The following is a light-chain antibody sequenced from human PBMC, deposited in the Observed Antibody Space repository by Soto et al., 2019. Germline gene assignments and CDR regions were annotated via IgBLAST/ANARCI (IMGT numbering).Light chain of an antibody. CDR3: QQYGSSPRK. V-gene: IGKV3-20*01. Sequence: EIVLTQSPGTLSLSPGERATLSCRASQSVSSSYLAWYQQKPGQAPRLLIYGASSRATGIPDRFGGSGSGTDFTLTISRLEPEDLAVYYCQQYGSSPRKFGQGTKVEIK. CDR2: GAS. CDR1: QSVSSSY. J-gene: IGKJ1*01.